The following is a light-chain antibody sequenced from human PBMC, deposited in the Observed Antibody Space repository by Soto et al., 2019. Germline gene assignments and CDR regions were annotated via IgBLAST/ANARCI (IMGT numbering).Light chain of an antibody. V-gene: IGKV1-39*01. J-gene: IGKJ2*01. CDR3: QQSDSTPYT. CDR2: DAS. Sequence: DIQMTQSPSSLSASVGDRVTITCRASQTISTYLNWYQQKPGKAPRLLIYDASSLLSGVPSRFSGNGSGTDFPLTIASLQPEDFSTYYCQQSDSTPYTFCQGTKVEI. CDR1: QTISTY.